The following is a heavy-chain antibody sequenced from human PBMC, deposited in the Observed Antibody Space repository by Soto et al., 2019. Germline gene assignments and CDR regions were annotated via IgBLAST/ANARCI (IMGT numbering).Heavy chain of an antibody. Sequence: ASVKVSCKASGYSFTDYHIHWVRQAPVQGLEWLGRINPKSGGTSTAQKFQGWVTMTTDTSISTASMELTRLTSDDTAIYYCARGDSTDCSNGVCSFFYNHDMDVWGQGTTVTVSS. J-gene: IGHJ6*02. D-gene: IGHD2-8*01. CDR1: GYSFTDYH. CDR3: ARGDSTDCSNGVCSFFYNHDMDV. CDR2: INPKSGGT. V-gene: IGHV1-2*04.